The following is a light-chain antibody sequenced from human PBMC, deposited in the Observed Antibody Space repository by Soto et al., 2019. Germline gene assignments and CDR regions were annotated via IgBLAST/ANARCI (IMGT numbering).Light chain of an antibody. CDR3: QQYGSSPVT. CDR1: QTVSSNN. CDR2: CAS. Sequence: DIVLTQSPGTLSLSPGERATLSCRASQTVSSNNLAWYQQKRGQAPRLLIYCASSRAAAIPDRFRGSGSGTDFTLIISSLAPEDFAVYYCQQYGSSPVTFGPGTAVDIK. V-gene: IGKV3-20*01. J-gene: IGKJ3*01.